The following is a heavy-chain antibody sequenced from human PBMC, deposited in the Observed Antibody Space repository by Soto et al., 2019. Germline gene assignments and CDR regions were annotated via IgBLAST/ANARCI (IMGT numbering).Heavy chain of an antibody. J-gene: IGHJ4*02. D-gene: IGHD5-18*01. CDR1: GGSISSSSYY. CDR3: ARVIGDTAMVTEGYYFDD. V-gene: IGHV4-39*01. CDR2: IYYSGST. Sequence: PSETLSLTCTVSGGSISSSSYYWGWIRQPPGKGLEWIGSIYYSGSTYYNPSLKSRVTISVDTSKNQFSLQLNSVTPEDTAVYYCARVIGDTAMVTEGYYFDDWGQGTLVTVSS.